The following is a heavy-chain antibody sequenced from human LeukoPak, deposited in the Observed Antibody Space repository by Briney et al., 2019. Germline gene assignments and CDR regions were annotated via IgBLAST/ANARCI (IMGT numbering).Heavy chain of an antibody. D-gene: IGHD3-22*01. V-gene: IGHV3-48*04. CDR1: GFTFSSYS. Sequence: GGSLRLSCAASGFTFSSYSMNWVRQAPGKGLEWVSYISSASNTIYYADSVKGRFTISRDNAKNSLYLQMNSLRAEDTAVYYCARALYYYDSSGMRGVDYWGQGTLVTVSS. CDR2: ISSASNTI. CDR3: ARALYYYDSSGMRGVDY. J-gene: IGHJ4*02.